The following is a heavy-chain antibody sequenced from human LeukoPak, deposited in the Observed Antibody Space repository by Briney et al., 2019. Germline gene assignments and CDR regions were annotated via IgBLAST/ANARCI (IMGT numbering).Heavy chain of an antibody. CDR2: IIPIFGTA. V-gene: IGHV1-69*01. J-gene: IGHJ4*02. CDR3: ARTPSGSYSAFDY. D-gene: IGHD1-26*01. Sequence: GSSVKVSCKASGGTFSSHAISWVRQAPGQGLEWMGGIIPIFGTANYAQKFQGRVTITADESTSTAYMELSSLRSEDTAVYYCARTPSGSYSAFDYWGQGTLVTVSS. CDR1: GGTFSSHA.